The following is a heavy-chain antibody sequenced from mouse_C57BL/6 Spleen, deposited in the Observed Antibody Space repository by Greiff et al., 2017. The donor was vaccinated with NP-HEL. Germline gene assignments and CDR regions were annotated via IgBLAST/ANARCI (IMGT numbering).Heavy chain of an antibody. V-gene: IGHV5-4*01. CDR3: ARPPTGTGAMDY. Sequence: EVQLQESGGGLVKPGGSLKLSCAASGFTFSSYAMSWVRQTPEKRLEWVATISDGGSYTYYPDNVKGRFTISRDNAKNNLYLQMSHLKSEDTAMYYCARPPTGTGAMDYWGQGTSVTVSS. CDR2: ISDGGSYT. CDR1: GFTFSSYA. D-gene: IGHD4-1*01. J-gene: IGHJ4*01.